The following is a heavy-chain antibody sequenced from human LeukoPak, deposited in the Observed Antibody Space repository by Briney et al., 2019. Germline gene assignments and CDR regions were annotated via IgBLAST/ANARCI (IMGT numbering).Heavy chain of an antibody. J-gene: IGHJ4*02. V-gene: IGHV4-39*01. CDR2: IYYSGST. CDR1: GGSISSGGYY. CDR3: ARHQLSRVAYYYDSSGYQTPFDY. Sequence: SETLSLTCTVSGGSISSGGYYWSWIRQHPGKGLEWIGYIYYSGSTYYNPSLKSRVTISVDTSKNQFSLKLSSVTAADTAVYYCARHQLSRVAYYYDSSGYQTPFDYWGQGTLVTVSS. D-gene: IGHD3-22*01.